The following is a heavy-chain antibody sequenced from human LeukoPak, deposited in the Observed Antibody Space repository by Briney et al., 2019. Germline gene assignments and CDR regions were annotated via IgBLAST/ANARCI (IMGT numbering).Heavy chain of an antibody. V-gene: IGHV3-23*01. Sequence: HPGGSLRLSCAASGFTFSGYAMSWVRQAPGKGLEWVSAISGSGGSTYYADSVKGRFTISRDNSKNTLYLQMNSLRAEDTAVYYCAKARLVAKTLETNWFDPWGQGTLVTVSS. D-gene: IGHD2-15*01. J-gene: IGHJ5*02. CDR1: GFTFSGYA. CDR2: ISGSGGST. CDR3: AKARLVAKTLETNWFDP.